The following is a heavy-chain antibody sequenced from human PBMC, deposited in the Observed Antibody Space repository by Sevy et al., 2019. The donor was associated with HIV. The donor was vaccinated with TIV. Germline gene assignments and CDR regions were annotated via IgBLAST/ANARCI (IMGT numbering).Heavy chain of an antibody. V-gene: IGHV3-23*01. J-gene: IGHJ4*02. CDR1: GFDFSIYS. D-gene: IGHD2-8*01. Sequence: GESLKISCAASGFDFSIYSMSWVRQAPGKGLEWVSTLSFGCGKINYAASVKGRFTISRDNSKSSVYLQMNNMRVEDTAVYYCAREGCTKPHDYWGQGTLVTVSS. CDR3: AREGCTKPHDY. CDR2: LSFGCGKI.